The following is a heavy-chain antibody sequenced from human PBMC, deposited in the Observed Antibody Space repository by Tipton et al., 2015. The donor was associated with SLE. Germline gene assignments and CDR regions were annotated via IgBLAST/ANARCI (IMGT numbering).Heavy chain of an antibody. CDR2: IYYSGST. D-gene: IGHD1-26*01. Sequence: TLSLTCTVSGGSISSYYWGWIRQPPGKGLEWIGYIYYSGSTNYNPSLKSRVTISVDTSKNQFSLKLSSVTAADTAVYYCARGDSGSFRAAFDIWGQGTMVTVSS. J-gene: IGHJ3*02. V-gene: IGHV4-59*01. CDR3: ARGDSGSFRAAFDI. CDR1: GGSISSYY.